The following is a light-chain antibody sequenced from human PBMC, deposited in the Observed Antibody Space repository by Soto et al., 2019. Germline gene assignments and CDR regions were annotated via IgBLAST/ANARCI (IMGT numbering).Light chain of an antibody. V-gene: IGKV3-20*01. Sequence: VMTQSPATLSVSPGERATLSCRASESVSSNLAWYQQRPGQAPRLLIYGASTRATDTPVRFSGSGSGTDFTLTISRLEPEDFAVYYCQQYGSSPWTFGQGTKVDIK. CDR2: GAS. CDR3: QQYGSSPWT. CDR1: ESVSSN. J-gene: IGKJ1*01.